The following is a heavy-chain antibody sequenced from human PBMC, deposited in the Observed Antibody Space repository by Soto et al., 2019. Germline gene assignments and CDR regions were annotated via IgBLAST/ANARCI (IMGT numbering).Heavy chain of an antibody. D-gene: IGHD5-18*01. CDR2: IYYSGST. CDR1: CGYIVNYY. V-gene: IGHV4-59*01. J-gene: IGHJ4*02. CDR3: ARGRDTAMVNY. Sequence: SETLCVTCSVACGYIVNYYGSWIRQPPGKGLEWIGYIYYSGSTNYNPSLKSRVTISVDTSKNQFSLKLSSVTAADTAVYYCARGRDTAMVNYWGQGTLVTVSS.